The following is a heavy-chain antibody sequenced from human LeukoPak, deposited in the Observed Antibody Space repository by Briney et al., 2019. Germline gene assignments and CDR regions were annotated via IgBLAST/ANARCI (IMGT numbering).Heavy chain of an antibody. CDR3: ARRYGTSWYYFDD. D-gene: IGHD6-13*01. Sequence: PGESLKISCKGSGYIFSTYWINWVRQAPGKGLEWMGRIDPSDSYTKYSPSFQGHVTISADKSISTAYLQWSSLKASDTAMYYCARRYGTSWYYFDDWGQGTLVTVSS. J-gene: IGHJ4*02. CDR1: GYIFSTYW. V-gene: IGHV5-10-1*01. CDR2: IDPSDSYT.